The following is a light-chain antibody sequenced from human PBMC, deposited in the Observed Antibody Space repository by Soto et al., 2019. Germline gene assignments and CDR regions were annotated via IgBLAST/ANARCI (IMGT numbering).Light chain of an antibody. CDR1: QSVSRSY. CDR2: GAS. V-gene: IGKV3D-15*01. J-gene: IGKJ1*01. CDR3: HQYDNWPPWT. Sequence: EIVLTQSPVTLSLSPGDRATLSCRASQSVSRSYLGWYQQKPGQAPRLLMYGASIRAAGVPARFSGSGSGTEFTLTISSLQSEDFAVYYCHQYDNWPPWTFGQGTKVDI.